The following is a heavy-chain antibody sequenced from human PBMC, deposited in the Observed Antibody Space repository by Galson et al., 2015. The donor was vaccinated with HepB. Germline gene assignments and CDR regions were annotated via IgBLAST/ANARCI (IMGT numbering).Heavy chain of an antibody. CDR3: ARHPYGGNSYYFDY. V-gene: IGHV5-51*01. CDR2: IYPGDSDT. J-gene: IGHJ4*02. D-gene: IGHD4-23*01. CDR1: GYSLTSYW. Sequence: QSGEAVNKPGESLKISCTGSGYSLTSYWVGWVRQMPGKGLEWMGNIYPGDSDTRYSPSFQGQVTISADKSISTAYLQWSSLKASDTAMYYCARHPYGGNSYYFDYWGQGTLVTVSS.